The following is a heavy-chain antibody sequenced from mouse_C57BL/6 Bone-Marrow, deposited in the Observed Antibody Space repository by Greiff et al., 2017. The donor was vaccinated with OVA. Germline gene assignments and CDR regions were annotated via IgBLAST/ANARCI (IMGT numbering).Heavy chain of an antibody. V-gene: IGHV5-16*01. D-gene: IGHD2-4*01. CDR1: GFTFSDYY. CDR2: INYDGSST. CDR3: AREEGLRLFAY. J-gene: IGHJ3*01. Sequence: EVQVVESEGGLVQPGRSMKLSCTASGFTFSDYYMAWVRQVPEKGLEWVANINYDGSSTYYLDSLKSRFIISRDNAKNILYLQMSSLKSEDTATYYCAREEGLRLFAYWGQGTLVTVSA.